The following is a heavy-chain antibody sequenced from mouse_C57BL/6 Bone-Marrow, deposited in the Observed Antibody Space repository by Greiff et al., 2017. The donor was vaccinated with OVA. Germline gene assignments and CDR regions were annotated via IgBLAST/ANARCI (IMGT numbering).Heavy chain of an antibody. Sequence: VQLQQSGAELVKPGASVKISCKASGYAFSSYWMNWVKQRPGKGLEWIGQIYPGDGDTNYNGKFKGKATLTADKSSSTASMQLSSLTSEDSAVYFCARDLLCLLNWYIDVWGTGTTVTVSS. J-gene: IGHJ1*03. D-gene: IGHD2-2*01. CDR1: GYAFSSYW. CDR3: ARDLLCLLNWYIDV. V-gene: IGHV1-80*01. CDR2: IYPGDGDT.